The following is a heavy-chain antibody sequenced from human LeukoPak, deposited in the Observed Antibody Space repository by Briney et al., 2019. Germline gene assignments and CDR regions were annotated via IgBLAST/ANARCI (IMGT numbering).Heavy chain of an antibody. CDR2: INPNSGGT. CDR1: GYTFTGYY. J-gene: IGHJ4*02. Sequence: ASVKVSCKASGYTFTGYYMHWVRQAPGQGLEWMGWINPNSGGTNYAQKFQGRVTMTRDTSISTAYMELSRLRSDDTAVYYCARDNYYDSSGYKNFDYWGQGTLVTVSS. D-gene: IGHD3-22*01. V-gene: IGHV1-2*02. CDR3: ARDNYYDSSGYKNFDY.